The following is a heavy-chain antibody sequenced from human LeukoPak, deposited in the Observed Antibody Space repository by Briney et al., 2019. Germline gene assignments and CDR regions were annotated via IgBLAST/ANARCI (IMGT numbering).Heavy chain of an antibody. J-gene: IGHJ4*02. CDR2: IYTSGST. Sequence: SEALSLTSTVSGGFISSYYWSWIRQPPGKGLEWIGYIYTSGSTNYNPSLKSRVTISVDTSKNQFSLKLSSVTAADTAVYYCARHVAPYSNFDYWGQGTLVTVSP. D-gene: IGHD4-11*01. CDR1: GGFISSYY. V-gene: IGHV4-4*09. CDR3: ARHVAPYSNFDY.